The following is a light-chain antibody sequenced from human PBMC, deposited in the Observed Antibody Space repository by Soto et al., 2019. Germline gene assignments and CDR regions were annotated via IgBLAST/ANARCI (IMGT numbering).Light chain of an antibody. V-gene: IGKV3-20*01. CDR1: QSVSSSY. J-gene: IGKJ1*01. CDR3: QQYGSSPWT. CDR2: GAS. Sequence: EIVLTQSPGTPSLSPGERATLSCRASQSVSSSYLAWYQQKPGQAPRPLIYGASSRAIGIPDRFSGSGSGTDFTLTISRLEPEDFAVYYCQQYGSSPWTFGQGTK.